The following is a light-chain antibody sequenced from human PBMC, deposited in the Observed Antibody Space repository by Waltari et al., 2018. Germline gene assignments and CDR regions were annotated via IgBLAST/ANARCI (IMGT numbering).Light chain of an antibody. CDR2: GAS. J-gene: IGKJ1*01. V-gene: IGKV3-20*01. CDR3: QQYGSSPWT. CDR1: QSVSSSY. Sequence: EIVLPQSPGTLSLSPGERATLSCRASQSVSSSYLAWYQQKPGQAPRVLIHGASNRATGIPDRFSVSGSGTDFTLTISRLEPEDFAVYYCQQYGSSPWTFGQGTKVEIK.